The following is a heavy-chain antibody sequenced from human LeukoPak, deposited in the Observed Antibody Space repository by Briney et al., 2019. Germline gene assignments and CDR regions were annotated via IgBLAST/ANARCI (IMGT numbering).Heavy chain of an antibody. D-gene: IGHD6-19*01. V-gene: IGHV1-2*02. Sequence: ASVKVSCRASGYTFTGYYMHWLRQAPGQGLEWMAWINPNSGVTNYAQKFQGRVTMTRDTSISTTYMDLSRLISDDTAVYYCARLDSSGWLDYWGQGTLVTVSS. J-gene: IGHJ4*02. CDR3: ARLDSSGWLDY. CDR2: INPNSGVT. CDR1: GYTFTGYY.